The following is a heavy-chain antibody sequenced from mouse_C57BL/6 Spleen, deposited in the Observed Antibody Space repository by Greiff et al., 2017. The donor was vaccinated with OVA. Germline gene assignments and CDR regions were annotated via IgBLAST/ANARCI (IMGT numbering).Heavy chain of an antibody. V-gene: IGHV7-3*01. CDR1: GFTFTDYY. D-gene: IGHD2-1*01. J-gene: IGHJ1*03. Sequence: EVKVVESGGGLVQPGGSLSLSCAASGFTFTDYYMSWVRQPPGKALEWLGFIRNKANGYTTEYSASVKGRFTISRDNSQSILYLQMNALRAEDSATYYCARYSNYLHWYFDVWGTGTTVTVSS. CDR2: IRNKANGYTT. CDR3: ARYSNYLHWYFDV.